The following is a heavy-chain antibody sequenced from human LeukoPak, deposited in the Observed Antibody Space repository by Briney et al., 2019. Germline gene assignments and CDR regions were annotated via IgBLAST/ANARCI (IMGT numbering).Heavy chain of an antibody. CDR1: GFSFDDYA. Sequence: PGGSLRLSCAASGFSFDDYAMHWVRQAPGKGLEWVSGISWNSGSIGYADSVKGRFAISRDNAKNSLYLQMNSLRAEDTALYYCAKAGTSSWGFDYWGQGTLVTVSS. V-gene: IGHV3-9*01. D-gene: IGHD6-13*01. J-gene: IGHJ4*02. CDR3: AKAGTSSWGFDY. CDR2: ISWNSGSI.